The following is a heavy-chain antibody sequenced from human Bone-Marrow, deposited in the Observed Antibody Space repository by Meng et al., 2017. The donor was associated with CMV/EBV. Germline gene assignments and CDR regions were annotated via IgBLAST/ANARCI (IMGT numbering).Heavy chain of an antibody. V-gene: IGHV3-74*01. CDR1: GFTFSSYW. D-gene: IGHD6-19*01. CDR2: INSDGSST. Sequence: GGSLRLSCAASGFTFSSYWMHWVRQAPGKGLVWVSRINSDGSSTSYADSVKGRFTISRDNAKNTLNLQMNSLRAEDTAVYYCARDLSSGWTHYYYYGMDVWGQGTTVTVSS. CDR3: ARDLSSGWTHYYYYGMDV. J-gene: IGHJ6*02.